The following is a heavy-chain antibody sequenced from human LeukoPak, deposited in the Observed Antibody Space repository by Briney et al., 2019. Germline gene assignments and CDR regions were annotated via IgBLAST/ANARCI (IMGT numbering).Heavy chain of an antibody. CDR2: THTSGDT. Sequence: GGSLRLSCAASGLTGSHNCVSWVRQAPGKGLEWVSATHTSGDTCYADSVKGRFTISRDTSKNTLYLQINSLRVEDTAVYYCIVFGDSNHWGQGTLVTVSS. CDR3: IVFGDSNH. CDR1: GLTGSHNC. D-gene: IGHD4-17*01. J-gene: IGHJ5*02. V-gene: IGHV3-53*01.